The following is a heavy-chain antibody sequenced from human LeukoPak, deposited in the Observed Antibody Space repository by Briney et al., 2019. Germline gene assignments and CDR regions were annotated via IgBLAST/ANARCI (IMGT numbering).Heavy chain of an antibody. J-gene: IGHJ6*03. Sequence: PGGSLRLSCTTSGFTFGDYAMSWFRQAPGKGLEWVGFIRSKIYGGAIEYAASVKGRFTISRDDSKSIAYLQMNSLRTEDTGLHYCARDQLGGDPGNYYYYYMDVWGKGTTVTVPS. CDR2: IRSKIYGGAI. D-gene: IGHD4-17*01. CDR3: ARDQLGGDPGNYYYYYMDV. CDR1: GFTFGDYA. V-gene: IGHV3-49*03.